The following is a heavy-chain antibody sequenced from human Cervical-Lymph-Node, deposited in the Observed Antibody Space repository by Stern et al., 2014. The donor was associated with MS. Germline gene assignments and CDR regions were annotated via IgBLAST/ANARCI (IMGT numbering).Heavy chain of an antibody. CDR3: AISNSDDY. D-gene: IGHD4-11*01. Sequence: VQLVESGAEVTKPGASVKVSCTAFRYTFTSYNIHWVRQAPGQGLELMGIINPSDGITNYTQKLQGRVTMTRDTSTGTVYMELSSLRSDDTAVYYCAISNSDDYWGQGTLVTVSS. CDR2: INPSDGIT. J-gene: IGHJ4*02. CDR1: RYTFTSYN. V-gene: IGHV1-46*04.